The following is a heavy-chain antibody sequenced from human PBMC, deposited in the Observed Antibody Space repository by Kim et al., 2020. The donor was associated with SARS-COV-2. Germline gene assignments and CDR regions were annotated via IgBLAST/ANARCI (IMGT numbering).Heavy chain of an antibody. Sequence: GGSLRLSCAASGFTFSSNTMHWVRQAPGKGLEWVAVISYDGNNKFYADSVKGRFTISRDKSKNTLYLQMNSLRAEDTAVYYCARAGNMVRGGPAPRDYYYGMDVWGQGTTVTVSS. CDR1: GFTFSSNT. V-gene: IGHV3-30-3*01. CDR2: ISYDGNNK. J-gene: IGHJ6*02. D-gene: IGHD3-10*01. CDR3: ARAGNMVRGGPAPRDYYYGMDV.